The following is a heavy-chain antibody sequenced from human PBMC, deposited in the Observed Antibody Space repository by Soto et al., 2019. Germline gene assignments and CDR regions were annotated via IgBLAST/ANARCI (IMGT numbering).Heavy chain of an antibody. V-gene: IGHV3-15*07. CDR3: TTFMTTVTTPSSHYYYMDV. CDR1: GFTFSNAW. CDR2: VKSKNDGGTT. D-gene: IGHD4-4*01. Sequence: GGSLRLSCAASGFTFSNAWINWVRQAPGKGLEWVGRVKSKNDGGTTDFAAPVKGRFAISRDDSKNMVYLEMNSLQTEDTAVYYCTTFMTTVTTPSSHYYYMDVWGKGTTVTVSS. J-gene: IGHJ6*03.